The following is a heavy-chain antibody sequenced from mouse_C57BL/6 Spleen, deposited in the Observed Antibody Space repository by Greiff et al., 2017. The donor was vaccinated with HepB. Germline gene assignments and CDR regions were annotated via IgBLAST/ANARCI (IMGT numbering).Heavy chain of an antibody. D-gene: IGHD2-1*01. CDR1: GFTFSSYG. V-gene: IGHV5-6*01. CDR3: ARRSSIYYGNYAWFAY. J-gene: IGHJ3*01. CDR2: ISSGGSYT. Sequence: EVHLVESGGDLVKPGGSLKLSCAASGFTFSSYGMSWVRQTPDKRLEWVATISSGGSYTYYPDSVKGRFTISRDNAKNTLYLQMSSLKSEDTAMYYCARRSSIYYGNYAWFAYWGQGTLVTVSA.